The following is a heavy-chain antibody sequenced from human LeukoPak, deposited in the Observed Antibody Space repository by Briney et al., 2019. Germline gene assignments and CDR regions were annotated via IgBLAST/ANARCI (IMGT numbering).Heavy chain of an antibody. V-gene: IGHV3-7*01. CDR1: GFTFSSYW. CDR3: ARALGGSGYPALDN. D-gene: IGHD3-3*01. CDR2: IKQDGSEK. J-gene: IGHJ4*02. Sequence: GGSLRLSCAASGFTFSSYWMSWVRQAPGKGLEWVANIKQDGSEKYYVDSVKGRFTISRDNAKNSLYLQMNSLRAEDTAVYYCARALGGSGYPALDNWGQGTLVTVSS.